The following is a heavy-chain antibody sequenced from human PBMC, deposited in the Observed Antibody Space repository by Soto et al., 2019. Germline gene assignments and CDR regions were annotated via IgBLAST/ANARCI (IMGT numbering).Heavy chain of an antibody. Sequence: GGSLRLSCAASGFTVSSNYMSWVRQAPGKGLEWVSVIYSGGSTYYADSVKGRFTISRDNSKNTLYLQMNSLRAEDTAVYYCARGTDFWSGFIGYYYYMDVWGKGTTVTVSS. CDR1: GFTVSSNY. D-gene: IGHD3-3*01. J-gene: IGHJ6*03. CDR3: ARGTDFWSGFIGYYYYMDV. CDR2: IYSGGST. V-gene: IGHV3-66*01.